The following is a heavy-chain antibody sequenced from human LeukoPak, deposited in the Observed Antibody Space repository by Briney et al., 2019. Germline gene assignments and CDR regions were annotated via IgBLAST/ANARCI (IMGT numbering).Heavy chain of an antibody. V-gene: IGHV4-39*01. CDR3: ESPHYDLLTGYYSPHDASDI. CDR2: IYYSGST. D-gene: IGHD3-9*01. Sequence: SETLSLTCTVSGGSISSSSYYWGWIRQPPGKGLEWIGSIYYSGSTYYNPSLKSRVTISVDTSKNQFSLKLSSVTAADTAVYYCESPHYDLLTGYYSPHDASDIWGQGTMVTVSS. CDR1: GGSISSSSYY. J-gene: IGHJ3*02.